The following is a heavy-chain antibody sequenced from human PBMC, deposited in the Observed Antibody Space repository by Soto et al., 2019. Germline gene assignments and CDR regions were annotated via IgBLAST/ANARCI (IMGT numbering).Heavy chain of an antibody. CDR3: ARGPLFSSSSPNFRVDCLDS. Sequence: QVQLGQSGAEVKKPGASVKVSCKATGYIFTSYGLSWVRQAPGQGLEWLGWINGYNGNTNYAQNIQGRVTMITDTSTSIAYLELRSLRSDDTAVYYCARGPLFSSSSPNFRVDCLDSWGQGTQVTVAS. D-gene: IGHD6-6*01. CDR1: GYIFTSYG. CDR2: INGYNGNT. J-gene: IGHJ5*01. V-gene: IGHV1-18*04.